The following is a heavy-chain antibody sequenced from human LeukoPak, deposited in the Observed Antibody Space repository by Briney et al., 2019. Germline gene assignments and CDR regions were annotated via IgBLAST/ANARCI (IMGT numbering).Heavy chain of an antibody. V-gene: IGHV4-38-2*02. CDR3: ARGGWGNLGSWLAP. CDR2: SHQSGAT. D-gene: IGHD1-26*01. J-gene: IGHJ5*02. CDR1: GYSISSGYY. Sequence: SETLSLTCTVSGYSISSGYYWGWIRQPPGKGLEWIGSSHQSGATYYNPPLKGRVTISQETSKNQMSLKLSSVTAADTAIYYCARGGWGNLGSWLAPWGQGAQVTVS.